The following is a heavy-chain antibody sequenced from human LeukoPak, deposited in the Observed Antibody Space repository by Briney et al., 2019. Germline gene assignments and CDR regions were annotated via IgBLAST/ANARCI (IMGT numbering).Heavy chain of an antibody. CDR3: ARVALYYDILSGYYKGAFDI. Sequence: ASVKVSCKASGYTFTSYYMHWVRQAPGQGLEWMGWISAYSGNTNYAQKLQGRVTMTTDTSTSTAYMELRSLRSDDTAVYYCARVALYYDILSGYYKGAFDIWGQGTMVTVSS. CDR2: ISAYSGNT. CDR1: GYTFTSYY. J-gene: IGHJ3*02. D-gene: IGHD3-9*01. V-gene: IGHV1-18*04.